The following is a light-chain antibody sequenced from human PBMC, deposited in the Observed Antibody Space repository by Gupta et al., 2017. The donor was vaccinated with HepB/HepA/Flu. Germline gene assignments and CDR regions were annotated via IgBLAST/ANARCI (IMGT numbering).Light chain of an antibody. Sequence: DIQMTQSPSSLSASVGDRVTITCRASQRVSTYLNWYQQKPGKVPKLLIFRSSTLEGGVPARFSGSGSGTDFTLTISSLQPEDFATYYCQQSYSSLRTFGGGTKVEV. CDR1: QRVSTY. CDR3: QQSYSSLRT. CDR2: RSS. J-gene: IGKJ4*01. V-gene: IGKV1-39*01.